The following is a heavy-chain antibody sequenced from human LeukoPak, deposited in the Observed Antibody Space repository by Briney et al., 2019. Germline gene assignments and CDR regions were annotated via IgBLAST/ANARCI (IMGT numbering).Heavy chain of an antibody. Sequence: ASVKVSCKASGYTFTSYAMNWGRQAPGQGLEWRGWINTNTGNPTYAQGCTGRFVFSLDTSVSTAYLQISSLKAEDTAVYYCARDRHHNWFDPWGQGTLVTVSS. CDR2: INTNTGNP. CDR1: GYTFTSYA. J-gene: IGHJ5*02. D-gene: IGHD4/OR15-4a*01. V-gene: IGHV7-4-1*02. CDR3: ARDRHHNWFDP.